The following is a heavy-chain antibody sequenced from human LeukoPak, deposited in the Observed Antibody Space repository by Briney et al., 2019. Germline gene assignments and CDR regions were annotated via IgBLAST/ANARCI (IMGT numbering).Heavy chain of an antibody. CDR1: GFTFSSYA. Sequence: GGSLRLSRAASGFTFSSYAMSWVRQAPGKGLEWVSGISGSGGSTYYTDSVKGRFTISRDNSKNTVYLQMNSLRAEDTAVYYCAREYYYDSSGCRFDYWGQGTLVTVSS. CDR2: ISGSGGST. V-gene: IGHV3-23*01. D-gene: IGHD3-22*01. J-gene: IGHJ4*02. CDR3: AREYYYDSSGCRFDY.